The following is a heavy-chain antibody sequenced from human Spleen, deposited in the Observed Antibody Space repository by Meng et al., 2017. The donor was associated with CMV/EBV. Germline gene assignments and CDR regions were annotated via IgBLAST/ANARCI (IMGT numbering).Heavy chain of an antibody. Sequence: LSLTCAASGLTFNRYAMYWGRQAPGKGLEWVAVIQYDGTNKYYADSVKGRFTISRDNTRNTLYLQINSLRAEDTAVYYCATSSFGGNSFYFDFWGQGTLVTVSS. J-gene: IGHJ4*02. V-gene: IGHV3-33*07. CDR2: IQYDGTNK. D-gene: IGHD4-23*01. CDR1: GLTFNRYA. CDR3: ATSSFGGNSFYFDF.